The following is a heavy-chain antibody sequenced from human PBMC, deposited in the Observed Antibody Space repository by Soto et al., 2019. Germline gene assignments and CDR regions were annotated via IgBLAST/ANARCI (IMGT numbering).Heavy chain of an antibody. CDR3: ARGGSSDWQVALDI. V-gene: IGHV4-34*01. Sequence: PSETLSLTCAVYAGSFSHYYWNWIRQSPGKGLEWIGKIKHSGSSNYNPSLRSRVSISVDMSKNQFSLRLTSVTAADTAVYYCARGGSSDWQVALDIWGQGTMGTVSS. CDR2: IKHSGSS. J-gene: IGHJ3*02. D-gene: IGHD6-19*01. CDR1: AGSFSHYY.